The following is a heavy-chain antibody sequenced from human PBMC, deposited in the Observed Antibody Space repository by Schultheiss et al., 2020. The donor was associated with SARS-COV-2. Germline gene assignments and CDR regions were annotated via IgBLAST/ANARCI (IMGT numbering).Heavy chain of an antibody. V-gene: IGHV4-61*01. D-gene: IGHD1-26*01. CDR1: GGSVSSGSYY. J-gene: IGHJ4*02. CDR3: ASPWEFDY. Sequence: SETLSLTCTVSGGSVSSGSYYWSWIRQPPGKGLEWIGYIYHSGSTNYNPSLKSRVTISVDTSKNQFSLKLSSVTAADTAVYYCASPWEFDYWGQGTLVTVSS. CDR2: IYHSGST.